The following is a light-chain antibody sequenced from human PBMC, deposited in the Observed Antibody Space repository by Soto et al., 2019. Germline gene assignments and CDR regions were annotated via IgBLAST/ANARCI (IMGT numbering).Light chain of an antibody. Sequence: EIVMTKSLATLSVSPGERATLSCRASQSVSSNLAWYQQKPGQAPRLLIYGASTRATGIPARFSGSGSGTEFTLTISSLHFLDFSVYYCHQYNNRWTCGQGTELDVK. V-gene: IGKV3-15*01. CDR1: QSVSSN. CDR3: HQYNNRWT. CDR2: GAS. J-gene: IGKJ1*01.